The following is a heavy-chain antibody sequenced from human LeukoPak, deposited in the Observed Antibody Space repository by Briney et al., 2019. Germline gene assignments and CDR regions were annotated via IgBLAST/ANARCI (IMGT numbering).Heavy chain of an antibody. Sequence: GGSLRLSCAASGFIVSSNYMSWVRQAPGKGLEWVSIIYSEGNTYYADSVKGRFTISRDNSKNTLYLQMNSLRAEDTAVYYCAKDRTVSPVAHDAFDIWGQGTMVTVSS. CDR2: IYSEGNT. D-gene: IGHD2-15*01. V-gene: IGHV3-66*01. CDR1: GFIVSSNY. J-gene: IGHJ3*02. CDR3: AKDRTVSPVAHDAFDI.